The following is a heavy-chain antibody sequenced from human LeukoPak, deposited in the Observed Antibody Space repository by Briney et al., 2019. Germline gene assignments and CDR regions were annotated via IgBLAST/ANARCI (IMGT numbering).Heavy chain of an antibody. D-gene: IGHD2-2*01. CDR3: ARVVPAARRTYNWFDP. CDR2: INPNSGCT. CDR1: GYTFTGYY. Sequence: ASVKVSCKASGYTFTGYYMHWVRQAPGQGLEWMGWINPNSGCTNYAQKFQGRVTMTRDTSISTAYMELSRLRSDDTAVYYCARVVPAARRTYNWFDPWGQGTLVTVSS. V-gene: IGHV1-2*02. J-gene: IGHJ5*02.